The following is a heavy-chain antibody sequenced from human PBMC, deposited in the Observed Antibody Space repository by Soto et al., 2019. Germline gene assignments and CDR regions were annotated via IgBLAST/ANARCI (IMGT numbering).Heavy chain of an antibody. CDR2: ISGSGGST. Sequence: VQLLESGGGLVQPGGSLRLSCAASGFTFSNYAMSWVRQSPGKGLEWVSGISGSGGSTYYADSVKGRFTISRDNSKNTLYLQMNSLRAEDTAVYYCAKPEYTSSPPFDYWGQGTLVTVSS. J-gene: IGHJ4*02. V-gene: IGHV3-23*01. D-gene: IGHD6-13*01. CDR1: GFTFSNYA. CDR3: AKPEYTSSPPFDY.